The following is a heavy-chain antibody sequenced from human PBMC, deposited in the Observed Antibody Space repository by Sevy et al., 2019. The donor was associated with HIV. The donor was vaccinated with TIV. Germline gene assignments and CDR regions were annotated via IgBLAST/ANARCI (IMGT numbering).Heavy chain of an antibody. D-gene: IGHD3-3*01. Sequence: GGSLRLSCAASGFTFSDYWMSWVRQTPGRGLEWVATIKQDESEKYYMDSVKGRFAISRDNGKNSVSLQMNGLRVEDTALYYCAREVGGFNWRPDYFDSWGQGTLVTVSS. J-gene: IGHJ4*02. CDR1: GFTFSDYW. CDR3: AREVGGFNWRPDYFDS. V-gene: IGHV3-7*01. CDR2: IKQDESEK.